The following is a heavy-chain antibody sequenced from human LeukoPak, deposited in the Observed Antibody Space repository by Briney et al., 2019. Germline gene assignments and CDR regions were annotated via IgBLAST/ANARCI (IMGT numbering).Heavy chain of an antibody. CDR2: TNQDGSEK. Sequence: PGGSLRLSCVASGFTFRNYWMSWVRLAPGKGLEWVANTNQDGSEKYYLDSVKGRFTISRDNAKNSLYLQMNGLRAEDTAVYYCARELVVVPAEYFQDWGQGTLVTVSS. V-gene: IGHV3-7*01. CDR1: GFTFRNYW. CDR3: ARELVVVPAEYFQD. J-gene: IGHJ1*01. D-gene: IGHD2-8*02.